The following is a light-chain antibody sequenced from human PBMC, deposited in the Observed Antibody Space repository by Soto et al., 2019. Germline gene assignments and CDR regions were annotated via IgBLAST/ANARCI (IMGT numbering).Light chain of an antibody. V-gene: IGKV1-5*01. CDR1: QSISSW. CDR2: DAS. Sequence: DFRMTQSPSTLSASVGDRVTITCRASQSISSWLAWYQQKPGKAPKLLIYDASSLESGVQSRFSGSGSGTEFTLTISSLQPDDFATYYCKQYNSYSQTVGQGTKVDIK. CDR3: KQYNSYSQT. J-gene: IGKJ1*01.